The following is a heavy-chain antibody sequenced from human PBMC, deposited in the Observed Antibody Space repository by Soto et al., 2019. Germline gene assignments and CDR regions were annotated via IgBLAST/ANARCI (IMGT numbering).Heavy chain of an antibody. CDR1: GGSISSYY. Sequence: QVQLQESGPGLVKPSETLSLTCTVSGGSISSYYWSWIRQPPGKGLEWIGFVYYSGSTNYNPSLKGSGPIFSENSKNQPPPGLGSGTGADPAVYYCAARLTLGTNTGDAFDIWGRGTMVTVSS. D-gene: IGHD3-16*01. J-gene: IGHJ3*02. V-gene: IGHV4-59*01. CDR2: VYYSGST. CDR3: AARLTLGTNTGDAFDI.